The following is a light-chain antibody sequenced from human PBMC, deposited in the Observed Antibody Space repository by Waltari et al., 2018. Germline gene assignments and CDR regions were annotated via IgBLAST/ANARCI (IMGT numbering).Light chain of an antibody. CDR1: QSISTW. CDR3: QHYNSYPWT. Sequence: DIQMTLSPAALSPSVGDRVTITCRASQSISTWLAWYQQKHGKAPKLLIYKASSVQSGVPSRFSGSGSETEFTLTITSLHPDDFATYYCQHYNSYPWTFGQGTKVEIK. J-gene: IGKJ1*01. V-gene: IGKV1-5*03. CDR2: KAS.